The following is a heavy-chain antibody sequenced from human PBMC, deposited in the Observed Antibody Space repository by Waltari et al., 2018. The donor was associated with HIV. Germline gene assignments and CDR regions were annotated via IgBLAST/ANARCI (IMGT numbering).Heavy chain of an antibody. J-gene: IGHJ4*02. V-gene: IGHV3-21*01. CDR1: GFTFSSYS. Sequence: EVQLVESGGGLVKPGGSLRLSCAASGFTFSSYSMNWVRQAPGKGLEWVSSISSSSSYIYYADSVKGRFTISRDNAKNSLYLQMNSLRAEDTAVYYCASHLTPLSSGWQTGDYWGQGTLVTVSS. D-gene: IGHD6-19*01. CDR2: ISSSSSYI. CDR3: ASHLTPLSSGWQTGDY.